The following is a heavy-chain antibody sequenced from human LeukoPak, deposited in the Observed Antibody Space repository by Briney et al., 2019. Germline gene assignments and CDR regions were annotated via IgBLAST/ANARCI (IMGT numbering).Heavy chain of an antibody. Sequence: SEALSLTCAVYGGSFSSYYWSWIRQPPGKGLEWIGYIYYSGSTNYNPSLKSRVTISVDTSKNQFSLKLSSVTAADTAVYYCARHSESDSSGYLWYLDLWGRGTLVTVSS. D-gene: IGHD3-22*01. CDR1: GGSFSSYY. J-gene: IGHJ2*01. CDR2: IYYSGST. CDR3: ARHSESDSSGYLWYLDL. V-gene: IGHV4-59*08.